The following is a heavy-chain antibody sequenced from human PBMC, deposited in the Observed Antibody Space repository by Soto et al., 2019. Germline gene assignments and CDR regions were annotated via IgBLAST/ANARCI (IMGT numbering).Heavy chain of an antibody. Sequence: QAQLVESGGGVVQPGRSLRLSCAASGFNFSSYGMHWVRQAPGKGLEWVAVISYDGSKKYYADSVKGRFTISRDISKNTLRLQMNSLRGEDTAVYFCAKDPNYGDYVPTHFDYWGQGILVSVSS. V-gene: IGHV3-30*18. J-gene: IGHJ4*02. CDR3: AKDPNYGDYVPTHFDY. CDR1: GFNFSSYG. D-gene: IGHD4-17*01. CDR2: ISYDGSKK.